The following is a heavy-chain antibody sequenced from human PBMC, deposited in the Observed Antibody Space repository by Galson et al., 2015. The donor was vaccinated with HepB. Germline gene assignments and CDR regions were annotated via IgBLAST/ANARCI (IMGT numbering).Heavy chain of an antibody. V-gene: IGHV2-26*01. Sequence: PALVKPTQTLTLTCTVSGFSLSNARMGVSWIRQPPGKALEWLAHIFSNDEKSYSTSLKSRLTISKDTSKSQVVLTMTNMDPVDTATYYCARDSMVRGVMVPDYWGQGTLVTVSS. D-gene: IGHD3-10*01. CDR1: GFSLSNARMG. CDR3: ARDSMVRGVMVPDY. CDR2: IFSNDEK. J-gene: IGHJ4*02.